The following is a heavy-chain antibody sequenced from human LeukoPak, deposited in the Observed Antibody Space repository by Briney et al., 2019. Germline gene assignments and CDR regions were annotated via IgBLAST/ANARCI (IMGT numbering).Heavy chain of an antibody. D-gene: IGHD3-3*01. V-gene: IGHV4-39*07. CDR3: ARGEWTFYS. CDR2: IYYSGST. Sequence: SETLSLTCTVSGGSISCSSSDWDWIRQPPGKGLDWIGHIYYSGSTYYNPSLKSRVTISVDTSKNQFSLKLSSVTTADTAVYYCARGEWTFYSWGQGTLVTVSS. J-gene: IGHJ4*02. CDR1: GGSISCSSSD.